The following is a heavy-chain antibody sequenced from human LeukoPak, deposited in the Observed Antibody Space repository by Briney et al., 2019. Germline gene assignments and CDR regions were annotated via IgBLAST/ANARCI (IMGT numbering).Heavy chain of an antibody. CDR1: GGSFSGYY. Sequence: SETLSLTCAVYGGSFSGYYWSWIRQPPGKGLEWIGEINHSGSTNYNPSLKSRVTISVDTSKNQFSLKLSSVTAADAAVYYCASVIAAAGKDYYFDYWGQGTLVTVSS. J-gene: IGHJ4*02. V-gene: IGHV4-34*01. D-gene: IGHD6-13*01. CDR2: INHSGST. CDR3: ASVIAAAGKDYYFDY.